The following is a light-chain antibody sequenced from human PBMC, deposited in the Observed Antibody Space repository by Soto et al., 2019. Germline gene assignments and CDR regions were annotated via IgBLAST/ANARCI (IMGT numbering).Light chain of an antibody. V-gene: IGLV1-47*01. CDR3: VGWDDSLSGYV. J-gene: IGLJ1*01. CDR1: SSNIGINY. Sequence: QSVLTQPTSASGTPGQRVTISCSGCSSNIGINYVYWFQQLPGTAPKLLIHRNNQRHSGVPDRFSGSKSGASASLAISGLRSEDEADYDGVGWDDSLSGYVFRTGTQLTVL. CDR2: RNN.